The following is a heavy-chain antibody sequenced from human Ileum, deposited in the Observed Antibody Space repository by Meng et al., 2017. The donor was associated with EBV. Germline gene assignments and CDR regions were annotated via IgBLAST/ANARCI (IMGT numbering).Heavy chain of an antibody. D-gene: IGHD3-10*01. J-gene: IGHJ4*02. CDR3: ARDGELVTGKKLDDF. Sequence: VEFGRGLIQPGGSLRLSCTSSWFTVSRNYISWVRQAQGKGREWVSLIYGDDKTHYADSVKGRFTISRDTSKNTLYLQMNSLRVEDTAVYFCARDGELVTGKKLDDFWGQGTLVTVSS. CDR2: IYGDDKT. V-gene: IGHV3-53*01. CDR1: WFTVSRNY.